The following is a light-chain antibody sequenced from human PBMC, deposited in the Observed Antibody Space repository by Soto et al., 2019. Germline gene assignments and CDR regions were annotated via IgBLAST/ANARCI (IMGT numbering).Light chain of an antibody. V-gene: IGKV3-11*01. Sequence: LSQSLDTLCTSPGERAPPSCMACQSVSSYLSWYQQKPGQAPKLLIYDASNLSTGVPARFSGSGSGTDFTLTISSLEPEDFAIYYCQQSVHYPPTFGQGTKVDIK. J-gene: IGKJ1*01. CDR1: QSVSSY. CDR3: QQSVHYPPT. CDR2: DAS.